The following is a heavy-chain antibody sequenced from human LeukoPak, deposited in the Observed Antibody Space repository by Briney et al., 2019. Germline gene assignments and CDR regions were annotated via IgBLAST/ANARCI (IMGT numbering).Heavy chain of an antibody. D-gene: IGHD3-16*01. J-gene: IGHJ4*02. CDR3: ARDWGSIKVITDY. CDR2: ISSNSDNT. CDR1: GYTFTSYG. Sequence: ASVKVSCKATGYTFTSYGISWVRQAPGQGLEWMGWISSNSDNTNYAQKLQGRVTMTTDTSTSTAYMELRSLRSDDTAVYYCARDWGSIKVITDYWGQGALVTVSS. V-gene: IGHV1-18*01.